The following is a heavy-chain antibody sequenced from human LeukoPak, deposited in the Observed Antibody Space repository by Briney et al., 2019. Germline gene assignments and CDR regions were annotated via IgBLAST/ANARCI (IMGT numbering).Heavy chain of an antibody. Sequence: QTGGSLRLSCAASGFTFSGYGMHWVRQAPGKGLEWVAVMWYDGSNEYYADSVKGRFTIFRDNSKSTLYLQMNSLRAEDTAVYYCARDGRYYGSGSYYNLDYWGQGTLVTVSS. CDR3: ARDGRYYGSGSYYNLDY. J-gene: IGHJ4*02. D-gene: IGHD3-10*01. V-gene: IGHV3-33*01. CDR2: MWYDGSNE. CDR1: GFTFSGYG.